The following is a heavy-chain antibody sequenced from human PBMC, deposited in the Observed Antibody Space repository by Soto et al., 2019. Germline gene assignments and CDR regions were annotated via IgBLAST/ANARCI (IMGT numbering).Heavy chain of an antibody. CDR1: GFFFSSYG. CDR2: ISHDGSHK. J-gene: IGHJ6*02. V-gene: IGHV3-30*18. Sequence: GGSLRLSCAASGFFFSSYGMHWVRQAPGKGLEWVAVISHDGSHKYYADSVKGRFTISRDNSKNTLYLQMNSLRAEDTAVYYCAKVSNSGYFPCYYNYGMDAWGPGTTVTVSS. D-gene: IGHD3-22*01. CDR3: AKVSNSGYFPCYYNYGMDA.